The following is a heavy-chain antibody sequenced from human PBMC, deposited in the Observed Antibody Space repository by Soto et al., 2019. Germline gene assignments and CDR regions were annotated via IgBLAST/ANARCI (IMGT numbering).Heavy chain of an antibody. CDR2: INPNSGDT. V-gene: IGHV1-2*02. Sequence: ASVKVSCKASGYTFTGYYVHWVRQAPGQGLEWMGWINPNSGDTYLAQRFQGRVTMNRDTSIGTAYMELRGLTSDDTAEYYCAKGGDIVAADTRVYLYNAMDVWGQGTTVTVSS. CDR1: GYTFTGYY. J-gene: IGHJ6*02. D-gene: IGHD5-12*01. CDR3: AKGGDIVAADTRVYLYNAMDV.